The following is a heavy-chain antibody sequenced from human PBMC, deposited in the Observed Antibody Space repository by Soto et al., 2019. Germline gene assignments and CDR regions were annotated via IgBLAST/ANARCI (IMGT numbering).Heavy chain of an antibody. CDR3: AREKRDYTDSSHRYFDY. V-gene: IGHV1-3*01. Sequence: QAHLVQSGAQVQKPGASVKVSCKASAYTSRRNVVHWMRQAPGQWLDWMGWINGDNGETKYSQNFEGRVTFTWDASATTAYMELNSLRPGDTAVYYCAREKRDYTDSSHRYFDYWGQGTLVTVSS. CDR1: AYTSRRNV. CDR2: INGDNGET. D-gene: IGHD3-22*01. J-gene: IGHJ4*02.